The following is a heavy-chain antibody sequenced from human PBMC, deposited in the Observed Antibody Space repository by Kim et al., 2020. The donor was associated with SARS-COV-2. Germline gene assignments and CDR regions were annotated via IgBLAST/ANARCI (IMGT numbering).Heavy chain of an antibody. J-gene: IGHJ4*02. D-gene: IGHD2-2*01. CDR3: ARAWEYQLLWDYFDY. Sequence: PSLKSRVTISVDTSKNQFSLKLSSVTAADTAVYYCARAWEYQLLWDYFDYWGQGTLVTVSS. V-gene: IGHV4-31*02.